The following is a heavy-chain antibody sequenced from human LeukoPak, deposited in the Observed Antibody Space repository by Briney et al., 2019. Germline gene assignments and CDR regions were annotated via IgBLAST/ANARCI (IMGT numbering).Heavy chain of an antibody. CDR1: GFTFSSYS. Sequence: GGSLRLSGAASGFTFSSYSMNWVRQAPGKGLEGVSSISSSSSYTYYADSVKGRFTISRDNAKNSLYLQMNSLRAEDTAVYDCASHLLSSWFIGYWGQGTLVTVSS. CDR3: ASHLLSSWFIGY. J-gene: IGHJ4*02. D-gene: IGHD6-13*01. V-gene: IGHV3-21*01. CDR2: ISSSSSYT.